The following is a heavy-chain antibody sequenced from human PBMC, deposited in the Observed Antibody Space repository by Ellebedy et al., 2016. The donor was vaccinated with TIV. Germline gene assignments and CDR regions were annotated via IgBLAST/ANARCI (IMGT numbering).Heavy chain of an antibody. CDR3: AREGKYGDSSSPLDY. CDR2: IWNDGNNI. D-gene: IGHD3-22*01. J-gene: IGHJ4*02. V-gene: IGHV3-33*01. CDR1: GFIVNNYG. Sequence: PGGSLRLSCAASGFIVNNYGMHWVRQAPGKGLEWVAVIWNDGNNIFYGGSVKGRFTISRDNSKNTVYLQMNSLRVEDTAVYYCAREGKYGDSSSPLDYWGQGTLVTVSS.